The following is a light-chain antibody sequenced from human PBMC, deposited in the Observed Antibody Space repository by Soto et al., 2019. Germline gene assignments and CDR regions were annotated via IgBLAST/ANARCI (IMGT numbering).Light chain of an antibody. V-gene: IGKV3-20*01. CDR2: GAS. CDR1: QSVSSSY. CDR3: LQYGSSPYT. J-gene: IGKJ2*01. Sequence: EIVLTQSPGTLSLSPGERATLSCRASQSVSSSYSAWYQQKPGQAPRPLIYGASSRATGIPDRFSGSGSGTDFTLTISRLESEDFAVYYCLQYGSSPYTFGQGTKLEIK.